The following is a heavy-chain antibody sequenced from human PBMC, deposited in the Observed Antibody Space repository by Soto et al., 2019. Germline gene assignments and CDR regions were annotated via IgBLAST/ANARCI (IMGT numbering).Heavy chain of an antibody. CDR2: MNSKTGST. Sequence: QVQLVQSGAEVGKPGASVKVSCKASGYTFISHDINWVRQAAGQGLEWMGCMNSKTGSTGYAQRFEGTIPMSRKTSTTTAFLELSSLRPDDTAVYYCAMWSRGSGSSYGPPYWGQGTQVTVSS. CDR3: AMWSRGSGSSYGPPY. J-gene: IGHJ4*02. CDR1: GYTFISHD. D-gene: IGHD3-10*01. V-gene: IGHV1-8*01.